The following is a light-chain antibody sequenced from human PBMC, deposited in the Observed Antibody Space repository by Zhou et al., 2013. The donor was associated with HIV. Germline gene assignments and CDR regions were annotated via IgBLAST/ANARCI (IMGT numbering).Light chain of an antibody. CDR3: MQGTHWPPVS. CDR1: QSLLNSKGYNY. J-gene: IGKJ5*01. CDR2: LGS. Sequence: DIVMTQSPLSLPVTPGEPASISCRSSQSLLNSKGYNYLDWYLQKPGQSPQLLIYLGSNRASGVPGRFSGSGSGTDFTLKISRVEAEDVGVYYCMQGTHWPPVSFGQGTRLEIK. V-gene: IGKV2-28*01.